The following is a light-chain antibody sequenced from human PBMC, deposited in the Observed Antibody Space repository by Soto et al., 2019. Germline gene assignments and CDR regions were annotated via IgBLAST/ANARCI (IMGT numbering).Light chain of an antibody. Sequence: ERVMTQSPATLSVSPGERATLSCRASQGVTSSLAWYQQKAGQPPRLLVYGASTRATGIADRITGSGSETDFTLTISSLQSEDSAVYYCQQYYDWPLTFGGRTKVEIK. CDR1: QGVTSS. V-gene: IGKV3-15*01. CDR2: GAS. CDR3: QQYYDWPLT. J-gene: IGKJ4*01.